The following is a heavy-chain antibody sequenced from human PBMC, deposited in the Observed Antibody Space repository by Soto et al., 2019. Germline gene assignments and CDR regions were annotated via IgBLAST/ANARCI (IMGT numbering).Heavy chain of an antibody. J-gene: IGHJ6*02. Sequence: SVKVSCKASGGTFSSYAISWVRQAPGQGLEWMGGIIPIFGTANYAQKFQGRVTITADESTSTAYMELSSLRSEDTAVYYCARDRVYYDSSGYYQQPNGYHYYVMDVWGQGTTVPVSS. CDR3: ARDRVYYDSSGYYQQPNGYHYYVMDV. CDR1: GGTFSSYA. V-gene: IGHV1-69*13. CDR2: IIPIFGTA. D-gene: IGHD3-22*01.